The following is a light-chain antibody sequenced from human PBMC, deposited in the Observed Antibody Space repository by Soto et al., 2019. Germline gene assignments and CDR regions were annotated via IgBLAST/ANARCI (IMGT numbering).Light chain of an antibody. V-gene: IGKV3-11*01. J-gene: IGKJ1*01. CDR3: QQRSNSWT. Sequence: EIVLTQSPATLSLSPGERATLSCRASQSVTNYLAWYQQKPGQAPRLLIYDASNRATDIPARFSGSGSGTDFTLTISSLEPEDFAVYYCQQRSNSWTFGQGTKVEIK. CDR2: DAS. CDR1: QSVTNY.